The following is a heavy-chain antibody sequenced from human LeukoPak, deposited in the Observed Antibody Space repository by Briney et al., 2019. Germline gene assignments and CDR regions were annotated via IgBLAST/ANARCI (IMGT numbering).Heavy chain of an antibody. CDR1: GGSFSGYY. CDR3: ARGRRTGTTWGRSYYFDY. J-gene: IGHJ4*02. V-gene: IGHV4-34*01. CDR2: INHSGST. Sequence: PSETLSLTCAVYGGSFSGYYWSWIRQPPGKGVEWSGEINHSGSTNYNPSLKSRVTISVDTSKNQFSLKLSSVTAADTAVYYCARGRRTGTTWGRSYYFDYWGQGTLVTVSS. D-gene: IGHD1-1*01.